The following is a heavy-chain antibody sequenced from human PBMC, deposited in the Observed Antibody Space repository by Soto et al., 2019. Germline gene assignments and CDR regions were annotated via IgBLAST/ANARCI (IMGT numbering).Heavy chain of an antibody. J-gene: IGHJ6*02. CDR2: ISGSGGST. CDR3: AKDANRLSGWSVRDYYGMDV. V-gene: IGHV3-23*01. CDR1: GFTFSSYA. Sequence: GGSLRLSCAASGFTFSSYAMSWVRQAPGKGLEWVSAISGSGGSTYYADSVKGRFTISRDNSKNTLYLQMNSLRAEDTAVYYCAKDANRLSGWSVRDYYGMDVWGQGTTVTVSS. D-gene: IGHD6-19*01.